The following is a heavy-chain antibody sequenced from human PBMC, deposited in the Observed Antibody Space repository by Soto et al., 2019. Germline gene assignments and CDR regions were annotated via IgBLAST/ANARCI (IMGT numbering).Heavy chain of an antibody. Sequence: QVQLVQSGAEVKKPGASVKVSCKASGITSTTYAIHWVRQAPGHGLEWMGWINTGNGNTRYSQRFLGRVSLTTDTSTSTASMDLSSLTSEDTAVYYCARAISGYVTWVQGTLITVSS. CDR2: INTGNGNT. CDR1: GITSTTYA. V-gene: IGHV1-3*04. D-gene: IGHD5-12*01. CDR3: ARAISGYVT. J-gene: IGHJ5*02.